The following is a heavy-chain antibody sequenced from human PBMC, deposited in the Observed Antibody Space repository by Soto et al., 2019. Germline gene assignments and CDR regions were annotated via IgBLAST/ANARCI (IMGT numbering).Heavy chain of an antibody. J-gene: IGHJ4*02. V-gene: IGHV4-39*01. D-gene: IGHD6-6*01. Sequence: SETLSLTCTVSGGSISSSSYYWGWIRQPPGKGLEWIGSIYYSGSTYYNPSLKSRVTISVDTSKNQFSLKLSSVTAADTAVYYCARSPGSPWDYNDYWGQGTLVTVSS. CDR2: IYYSGST. CDR1: GGSISSSSYY. CDR3: ARSPGSPWDYNDY.